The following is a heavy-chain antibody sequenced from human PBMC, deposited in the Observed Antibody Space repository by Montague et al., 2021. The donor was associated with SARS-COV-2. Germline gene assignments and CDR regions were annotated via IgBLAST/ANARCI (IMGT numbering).Heavy chain of an antibody. D-gene: IGHD5-12*01. V-gene: IGHV3-23*01. Sequence: SLRLSCAASGFTFNTYAMTWVRQAPGKGLEWVSAIGGSGAGTYYADSMKGRFTISRDNSKNTLFLQMNSLRAEDTALYYCAKSLDTSGHSFERGADYWGQGTLVTVSS. CDR2: IGGSGAGT. CDR1: GFTFNTYA. CDR3: AKSLDTSGHSFERGADY. J-gene: IGHJ4*02.